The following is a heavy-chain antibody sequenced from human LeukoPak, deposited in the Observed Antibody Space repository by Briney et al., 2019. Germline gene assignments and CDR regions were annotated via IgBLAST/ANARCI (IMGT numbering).Heavy chain of an antibody. CDR1: GGSISSYY. J-gene: IGHJ3*02. CDR2: IYTSGST. V-gene: IGHV4-4*07. D-gene: IGHD6-19*01. Sequence: SETLSLTCTVSGGSISSYYWSWIRQPAGKGLEWIGRIYTSGSTNYNPSLKSRVTMSVDTSKNQFSLKLSSVTAADTAVYYCARGSLAEAQPFAFDIWGQGTMVTVSS. CDR3: ARGSLAEAQPFAFDI.